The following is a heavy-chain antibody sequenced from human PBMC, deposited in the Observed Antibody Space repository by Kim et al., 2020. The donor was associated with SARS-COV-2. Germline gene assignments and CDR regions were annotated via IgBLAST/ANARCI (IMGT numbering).Heavy chain of an antibody. CDR3: AKDEQLGYYYYGMDV. V-gene: IGHV3-23*01. D-gene: IGHD6-13*01. Sequence: GGSLRLSCAASGFTFSSYAMSWVRQAPGKGLEWVSAISGSGGSTYYADSVKGRFTISRDNSKNTLYLQMNSLRAEDTAVYYCAKDEQLGYYYYGMDVWGQGTTVTVSS. J-gene: IGHJ6*02. CDR1: GFTFSSYA. CDR2: ISGSGGST.